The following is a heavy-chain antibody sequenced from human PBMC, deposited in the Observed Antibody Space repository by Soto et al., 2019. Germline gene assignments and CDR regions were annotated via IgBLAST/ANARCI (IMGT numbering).Heavy chain of an antibody. CDR2: ISGYNVNT. D-gene: IGHD3-10*01. Sequence: QVQLVQSGAEVRKPGAWVKVSCKASGYTFTNYAITWVRQAPGQGLEWMGWISGYNVNTNYAQRLQGTVTMTTDTSTSTAYMEMSSLKSDDTAVYYCPRDPMVRGVPHPPDYWGQGSLVTVSS. V-gene: IGHV1-18*01. CDR3: PRDPMVRGVPHPPDY. CDR1: GYTFTNYA. J-gene: IGHJ4*02.